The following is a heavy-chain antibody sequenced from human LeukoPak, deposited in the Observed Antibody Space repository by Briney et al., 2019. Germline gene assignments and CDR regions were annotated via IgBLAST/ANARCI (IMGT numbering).Heavy chain of an antibody. V-gene: IGHV4-39*07. Sequence: SETLSLTCTVSGGSISSSSYYWGWIRQPPGRGLEWIGSIYYSGSTYYNPSLKSRVTISVDTSKNQFSLKLSSVTAADTAVYYCASTTWLHPIVDTAMDNNFDYWGQGTLVTVSS. D-gene: IGHD5-18*01. CDR3: ASTTWLHPIVDTAMDNNFDY. J-gene: IGHJ4*02. CDR1: GGSISSSSYY. CDR2: IYYSGST.